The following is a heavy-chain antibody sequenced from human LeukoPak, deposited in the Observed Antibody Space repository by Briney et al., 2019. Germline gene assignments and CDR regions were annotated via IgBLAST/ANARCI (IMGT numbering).Heavy chain of an antibody. Sequence: PSETLSLTCTVSGGSISSSSYYWGWIRQPPGKGLEWIGSIYYSGSTYYNPSLKSRVTISVDTSKNQFSLKLSSVTAADTAVYYCARDDLGYCSGGSCYPFDYWGQGTLVTVSS. D-gene: IGHD2-15*01. CDR1: GGSISSSSYY. V-gene: IGHV4-39*07. J-gene: IGHJ4*02. CDR3: ARDDLGYCSGGSCYPFDY. CDR2: IYYSGST.